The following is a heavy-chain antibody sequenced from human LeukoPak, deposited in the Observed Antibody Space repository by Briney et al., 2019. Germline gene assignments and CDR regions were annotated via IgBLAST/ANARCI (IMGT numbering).Heavy chain of an antibody. CDR1: GVSFSIYF. CDR2: INHGGST. J-gene: IGHJ4*02. CDR3: ARPGLAYCGADCYSTEGYYFDY. D-gene: IGHD2-21*01. V-gene: IGHV4-34*01. Sequence: SETLSLTCGVYGVSFSIYFYSWIRQSPGKGLEWIGEINHGGSTNYNPSLKSRVTISVDRSKNQFSLRLSSVTAADTAMYYCARPGLAYCGADCYSTEGYYFDYWSQGTLVTVSS.